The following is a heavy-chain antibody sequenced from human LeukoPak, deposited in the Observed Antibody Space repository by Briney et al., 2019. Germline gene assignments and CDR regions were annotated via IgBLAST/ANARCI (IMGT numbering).Heavy chain of an antibody. Sequence: GESLKISCKGSGYSFTSYWIGWARQMPGKGLEWMGIIYPGDSDTRYSPSFQGQVTISADKSISTAYLQWSSLKASDTAMYYCARGPITMVRGVINWFDPWGQGTLVTVSS. CDR1: GYSFTSYW. CDR2: IYPGDSDT. J-gene: IGHJ5*02. CDR3: ARGPITMVRGVINWFDP. V-gene: IGHV5-51*01. D-gene: IGHD3-10*01.